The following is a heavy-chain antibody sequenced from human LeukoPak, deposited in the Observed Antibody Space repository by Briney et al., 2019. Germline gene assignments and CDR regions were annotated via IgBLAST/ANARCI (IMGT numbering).Heavy chain of an antibody. V-gene: IGHV1-2*02. J-gene: IGHJ4*02. CDR3: VREGEGPLSKDFDY. Sequence: ASVKVSCKASGYTFTSYYMHWVRQGPGQGLEWMGYIGPHSTFTSSPQEFQGRVTMTRDASMSTAYMELTRLTSDDTAAYYCVREGEGPLSKDFDYWGQGTLVTVSS. D-gene: IGHD2/OR15-2a*01. CDR2: IGPHSTFT. CDR1: GYTFTSYY.